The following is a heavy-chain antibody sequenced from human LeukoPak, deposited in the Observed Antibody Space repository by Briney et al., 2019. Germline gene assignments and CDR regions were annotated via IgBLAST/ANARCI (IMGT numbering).Heavy chain of an antibody. V-gene: IGHV3-53*04. Sequence: PGGSLRLSCAASGFTVSSNYMSWVRQAPGKGLEWVSVIYSGGSPYYADSVKGRFTISRHNSKNTLYLQMNSLRAEDTAVYYCARELYYYDSSGYYYVDYFDYWGQGTLVTVSS. CDR1: GFTVSSNY. J-gene: IGHJ4*02. D-gene: IGHD3-22*01. CDR3: ARELYYYDSSGYYYVDYFDY. CDR2: IYSGGSP.